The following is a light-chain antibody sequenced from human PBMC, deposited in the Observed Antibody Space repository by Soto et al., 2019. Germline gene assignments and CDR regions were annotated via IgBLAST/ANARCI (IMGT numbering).Light chain of an antibody. CDR3: QQYGSSPRT. J-gene: IGKJ1*01. V-gene: IGKV3-15*01. Sequence: EIVMTQSPSTLSVSPGERATLSCRASQSVSSNLAWYQQKPGQAPRLLIYGASTRATGIPARFSGSGSGTDFTLTISRPEPEDFAVYYCQQYGSSPRTFGRGTKVDIK. CDR2: GAS. CDR1: QSVSSN.